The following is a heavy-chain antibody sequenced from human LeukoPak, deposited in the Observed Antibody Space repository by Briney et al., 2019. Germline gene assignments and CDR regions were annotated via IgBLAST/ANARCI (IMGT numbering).Heavy chain of an antibody. J-gene: IGHJ4*02. V-gene: IGHV3-21*01. D-gene: IGHD2-2*01. CDR3: ARDHCSSTSCFPSGTNYFDS. Sequence: GGSLRLSCAASGFTFSSYTMNWVRQAPGKGLEWVSSISSSRSYIYNADSVKGRFTISRDNAKNSLYLQMDSLRAEDTAVYYCARDHCSSTSCFPSGTNYFDSWGQGTPVTVSS. CDR1: GFTFSSYT. CDR2: ISSSRSYI.